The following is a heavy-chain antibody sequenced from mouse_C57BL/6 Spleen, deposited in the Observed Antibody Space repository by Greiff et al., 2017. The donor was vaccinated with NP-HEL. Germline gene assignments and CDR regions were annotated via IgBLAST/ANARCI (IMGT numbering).Heavy chain of an antibody. CDR1: GFNIKDDY. CDR2: IDPENGDT. Sequence: VQLQQSGAELVRPGASVKLSCTASGFNIKDDYMHWVKQRPEQGLEWIGWIDPENGDTEYASKFQGKATITADTSSNTAYLQLSSLTSEDTAVYYCTTLTGTGAWFAYWGQGTLVTVSA. V-gene: IGHV14-4*01. D-gene: IGHD4-1*01. J-gene: IGHJ3*01. CDR3: TTLTGTGAWFAY.